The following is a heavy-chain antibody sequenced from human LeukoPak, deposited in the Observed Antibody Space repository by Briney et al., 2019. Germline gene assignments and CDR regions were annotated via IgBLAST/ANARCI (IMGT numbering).Heavy chain of an antibody. CDR2: IYPSGGST. CDR3: ARDSNMVRGVIINSKTNWFDP. CDR1: GYTFTSYY. D-gene: IGHD3-10*01. J-gene: IGHJ5*02. V-gene: IGHV1-46*01. Sequence: ASVKVSCKASGYTFTSYYMHWVRQAPGQGLEWMGIIYPSGGSTSYAQKFQGRVTMTRDTSTSTVYMELSSLRSEDTAVYYCARDSNMVRGVIINSKTNWFDPWGQGTLVTVSS.